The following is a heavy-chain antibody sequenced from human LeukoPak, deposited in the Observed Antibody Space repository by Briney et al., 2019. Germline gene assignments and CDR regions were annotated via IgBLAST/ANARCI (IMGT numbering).Heavy chain of an antibody. CDR3: AREDYDSSGTKYAFDI. D-gene: IGHD3-22*01. CDR1: GYSFIDYY. CDR2: IDPHSGGT. J-gene: IGHJ3*02. V-gene: IGHV1-2*02. Sequence: ASVKVSCKASGYSFIDYYIHWVRQAPGQGLEWMGCIDPHSGGTKYAQKLQGRVTMTRDTSISAAYMELSRLRSDDTAVFYCAREDYDSSGTKYAFDIWGQGTRITVSS.